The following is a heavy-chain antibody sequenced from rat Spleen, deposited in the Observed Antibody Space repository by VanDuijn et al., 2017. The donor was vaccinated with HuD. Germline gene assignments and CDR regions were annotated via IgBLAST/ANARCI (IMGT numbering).Heavy chain of an antibody. Sequence: EVQLVESGGGLVQPGRSLKLSCAASGFTFSSFPLAWVRLAPKKGLEWVASISSGGGGTSCPDSVKGRFTISRDNAKSTLYLQMDSLRSEDTASYYCARHHYDGYYHGPVFGIMDAWGQGASVTVSS. CDR1: GFTFSSFP. D-gene: IGHD1-12*03. J-gene: IGHJ4*01. CDR2: ISSGGGGT. CDR3: ARHHYDGYYHGPVFGIMDA. V-gene: IGHV5-25*01.